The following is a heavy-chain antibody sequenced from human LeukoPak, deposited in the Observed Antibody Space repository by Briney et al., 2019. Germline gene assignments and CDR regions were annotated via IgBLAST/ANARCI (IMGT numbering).Heavy chain of an antibody. D-gene: IGHD3-22*01. CDR1: GGSISSYY. V-gene: IGHV4-59*01. J-gene: IGHJ3*02. CDR2: IYDSGST. Sequence: SETLSLTCTVSGGSISSYYWSWIRQPPGEGLEWIGYIYDSGSTNYNPSLKSRVTISVDTSKNQFSLKLSSVTAADTAVYYCACLTTAGAFDIWGQGTMVTVSS. CDR3: ACLTTAGAFDI.